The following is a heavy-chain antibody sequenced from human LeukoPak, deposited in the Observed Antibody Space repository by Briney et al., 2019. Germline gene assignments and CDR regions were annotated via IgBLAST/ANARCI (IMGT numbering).Heavy chain of an antibody. D-gene: IGHD3-10*01. V-gene: IGHV4-59*08. CDR3: GGLPVFGDSDW. CDR1: GASISTYY. Sequence: PSETLSLTCTVSGASISTYYWSWIRQPPGKGLEWMGYIYYSGTTNYNPSHSGSTNYNPSLKSRVTLSLDTSKNHFHLNLRPGTAAEPAVYSWGGLPVFGDSDWWGQGTLVTVSS. J-gene: IGHJ4*02. CDR2: IYYSGTTNYNPSHSGST.